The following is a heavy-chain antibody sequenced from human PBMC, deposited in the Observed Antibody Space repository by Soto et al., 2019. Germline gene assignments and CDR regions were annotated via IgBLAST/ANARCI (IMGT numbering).Heavy chain of an antibody. CDR1: GVPLSNFG. CDR3: VGEVASGY. J-gene: IGHJ4*02. Sequence: QVQLVESGGGVVQPGGSLRLSCAASGVPLSNFGMHGVRQAPGKGLEWVAVISRDGSTMLYADSVKGRFTISRDSSRNTLYLQMNSLRAEDTAVYHCVGEVASGYWGQGTLVTVSS. V-gene: IGHV3-30*03. D-gene: IGHD2-21*01. CDR2: ISRDGSTM.